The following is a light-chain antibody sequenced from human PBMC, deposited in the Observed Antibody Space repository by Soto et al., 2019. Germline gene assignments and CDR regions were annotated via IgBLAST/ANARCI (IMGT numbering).Light chain of an antibody. CDR1: SSDVGGYNY. J-gene: IGLJ1*01. Sequence: QSALTQPPSASGSPGQSVAISCTGTSSDVGGYNYVSWYQQHPGKAPKLMIYEVSNRPSGVSNRFSGSKSGNTASLTISGLQAEDEADYYCSSYTSSGTLVFGTGTKLTVL. CDR3: SSYTSSGTLV. CDR2: EVS. V-gene: IGLV2-14*01.